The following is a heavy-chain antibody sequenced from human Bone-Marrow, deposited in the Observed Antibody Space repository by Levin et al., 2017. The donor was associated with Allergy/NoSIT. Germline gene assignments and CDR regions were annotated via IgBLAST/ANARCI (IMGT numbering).Heavy chain of an antibody. D-gene: IGHD6-19*01. J-gene: IGHJ3*02. CDR3: ARDELQSSGWGLNGFDI. Sequence: GESLKISCVASGFIFSSYGLNWVRRAPGRGLEWVATIWYDGSDKFYADSVKGRFTISRDNSRDTLYLQMNSLRVEDTAVYYCARDELQSSGWGLNGFDIWGQGTMVTVSS. CDR1: GFIFSSYG. V-gene: IGHV3-33*01. CDR2: IWYDGSDK.